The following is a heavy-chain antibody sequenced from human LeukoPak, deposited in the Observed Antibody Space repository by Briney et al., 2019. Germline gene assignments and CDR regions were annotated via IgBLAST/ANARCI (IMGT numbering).Heavy chain of an antibody. CDR2: IIPIFGTA. CDR3: ARTPTVVFSSYYFDY. CDR1: GGTFTSYP. Sequence: SVKVSCKASGGTFTSYPISWLRQPPGQGLDWMGGIIPIFGTANYAQKFQGRVTITADKSTSTAYMELSSLRSEDTAVYYCARTPTVVFSSYYFDYWGQGTLVTVSS. J-gene: IGHJ4*02. V-gene: IGHV1-69*06. D-gene: IGHD4-23*01.